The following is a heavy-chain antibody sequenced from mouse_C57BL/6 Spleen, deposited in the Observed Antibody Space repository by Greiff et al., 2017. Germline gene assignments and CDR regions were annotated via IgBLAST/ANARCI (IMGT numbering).Heavy chain of an antibody. CDR1: GYTFTTYP. CDR3: ARGGPYYSNPYYFDY. V-gene: IGHV1-47*01. CDR2: FHPYNDDT. D-gene: IGHD2-5*01. Sequence: QVHVKQSGAELVKPGASVKMSCKASGYTFTTYPIEWMKQNHGKSLEWIGNFHPYNDDTKYNEKFKGKATLTVEKSSTTVYLELSRLTSDASAVYYCARGGPYYSNPYYFDYWGQGTTLTVSS. J-gene: IGHJ2*01.